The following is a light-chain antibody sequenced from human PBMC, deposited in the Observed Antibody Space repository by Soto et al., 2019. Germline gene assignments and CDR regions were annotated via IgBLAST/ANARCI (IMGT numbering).Light chain of an antibody. CDR3: AAWDDSLNGVV. CDR1: SSNIGSNT. Sequence: QSVLTQPPSASGTPGQRVTISCSGSSSNIGSNTVTWYQQLPGTAPNLLIYINNHRPSGVPDRFSGSKSGSSASLAISGVQAEDEADYYCAAWDDSLNGVVFGGGTKLTVL. V-gene: IGLV1-44*01. CDR2: INN. J-gene: IGLJ2*01.